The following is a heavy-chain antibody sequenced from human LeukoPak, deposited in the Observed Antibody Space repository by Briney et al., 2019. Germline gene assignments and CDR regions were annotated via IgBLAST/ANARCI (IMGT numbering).Heavy chain of an antibody. CDR1: GGSISSYY. Sequence: SETLSLTCTVSGGSISSYYWSWIRQPAGKGLEWIGRIYTSGSTNYNPSLKSRATFSVDTSKNQFSLKLSSVTAADTAVYYCARVTGSSSAYYYYYYYMDVWGKGTTVTVSS. CDR3: ARVTGSSSAYYYYYYYMDV. V-gene: IGHV4-4*07. D-gene: IGHD6-6*01. CDR2: IYTSGST. J-gene: IGHJ6*03.